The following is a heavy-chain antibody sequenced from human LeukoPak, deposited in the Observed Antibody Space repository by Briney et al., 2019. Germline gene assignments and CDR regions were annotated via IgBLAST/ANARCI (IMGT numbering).Heavy chain of an antibody. D-gene: IGHD2-15*01. CDR2: FYRGDST. Sequence: GGSLRLSCAASGFSVSNSYMYWVRQAPGKGLEWVSFFYRGDSTYYAESVRGRFTISRDNSKNTLYLLMNSLIPEDTAVYYCAREVVSSPSYFDSWGQGTLVTVSS. CDR3: AREVVSSPSYFDS. CDR1: GFSVSNSY. J-gene: IGHJ4*02. V-gene: IGHV3-53*01.